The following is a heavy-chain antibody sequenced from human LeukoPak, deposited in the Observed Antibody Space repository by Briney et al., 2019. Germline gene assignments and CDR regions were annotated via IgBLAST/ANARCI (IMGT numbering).Heavy chain of an antibody. V-gene: IGHV1-46*01. CDR3: AREIVGRYGDYGGGFDY. Sequence: GASVKVSCKASGYTFTSYYMHWVRQAPGQGLEWMGIINPSGGSTSYAQKFQGRVTMTRDTSTSTVYMELSSLRSEDTAVYYCAREIVGRYGDYGGGFDYWGQGTLVTVSS. D-gene: IGHD4-17*01. J-gene: IGHJ4*02. CDR1: GYTFTSYY. CDR2: INPSGGST.